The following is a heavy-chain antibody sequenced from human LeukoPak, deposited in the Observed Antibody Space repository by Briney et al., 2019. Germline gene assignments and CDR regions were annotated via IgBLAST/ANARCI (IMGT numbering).Heavy chain of an antibody. CDR3: ARQYYDILTGYAY. J-gene: IGHJ4*02. CDR1: GFTFSSYS. CDR2: ISSSSSYI. D-gene: IGHD3-9*01. Sequence: GGSLRLSCAASGFTFSSYSMNWVRQAPGKGLEWVSSISSSSSYIYYADSVKGRFTISRDNAKNSLYLQMNSLRAEDTAVYYCARQYYDILTGYAYWGQGTLVTVSS. V-gene: IGHV3-21*01.